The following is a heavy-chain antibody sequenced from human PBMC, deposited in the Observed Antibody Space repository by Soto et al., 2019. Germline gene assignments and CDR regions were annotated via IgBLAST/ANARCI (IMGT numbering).Heavy chain of an antibody. CDR2: IYPGDSDT. J-gene: IGHJ5*02. Sequence: PGESLKISCKGSGYSFTSYWIGWVRQMPGKGLEWMGIIYPGDSDTRYSPSFQGQVTISADKSISTAYLQWSSLKASDTAMYYCARSGPAYYDFWSDYSPNWFDPWGQGTLVTVSS. CDR3: ARSGPAYYDFWSDYSPNWFDP. D-gene: IGHD3-3*01. CDR1: GYSFTSYW. V-gene: IGHV5-51*01.